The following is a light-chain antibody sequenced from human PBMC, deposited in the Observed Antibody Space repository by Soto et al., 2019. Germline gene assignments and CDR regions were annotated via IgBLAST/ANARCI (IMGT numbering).Light chain of an antibody. CDR2: GAS. CDR1: QSVSSTY. Sequence: EIVLTQSPGTLSLSPGERATLSCRASQSVSSTYLAWYQQKPRQAPRLLIYGASSRATGIPDRFSGSGSGTDFTLTISRLEPEAFAVYYCQQYGSSPWTFGQGTKVEIK. J-gene: IGKJ1*01. CDR3: QQYGSSPWT. V-gene: IGKV3-20*01.